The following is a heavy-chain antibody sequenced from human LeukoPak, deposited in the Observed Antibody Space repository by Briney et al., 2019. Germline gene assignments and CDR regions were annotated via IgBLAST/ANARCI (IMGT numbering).Heavy chain of an antibody. J-gene: IGHJ3*02. CDR1: GYPISSNNW. CDR2: IYYSGST. CDR3: ARNQAVAANRGAFDI. D-gene: IGHD6-19*01. Sequence: PSETLSLTCAVSGYPISSNNWWAWIRQPPGKGLEWIGYIYYSGSTYYNPYNPSLTSRVTMSVDTSKNQFSLKLDSVTEIDTAMYYCARNQAVAANRGAFDIWGQGTMVTVSS. V-gene: IGHV4-28*01.